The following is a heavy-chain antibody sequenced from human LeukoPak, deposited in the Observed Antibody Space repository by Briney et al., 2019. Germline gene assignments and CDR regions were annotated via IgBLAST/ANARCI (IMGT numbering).Heavy chain of an antibody. J-gene: IGHJ4*02. Sequence: ASVTVSCKASGYXFTGYFMHWVRQAPGQGLEWMGYIDPNSGDTKYAQKFQGRVSMLRDTSTRTAYMELSRLRSDDTTVYFCARSGSTGYSLDYWGQGTLVTVSS. CDR3: ARSGSTGYSLDY. CDR2: IDPNSGDT. CDR1: GYXFTGYF. V-gene: IGHV1-2*02. D-gene: IGHD3-22*01.